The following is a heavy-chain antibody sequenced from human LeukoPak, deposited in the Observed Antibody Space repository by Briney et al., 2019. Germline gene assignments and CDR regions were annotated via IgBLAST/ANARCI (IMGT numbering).Heavy chain of an antibody. V-gene: IGHV4-4*09. D-gene: IGHD3-3*01. CDR1: GGSFSSYY. Sequence: SETLSLTCTVSGGSFSSYYWSWIRQPPGKELEWIGYIYTTGTTSYNPSLKSRVTISIDTSKNQFSLQLNSVTAADTAVYYCARERYDFWSFDYWGQGTLVTFSS. J-gene: IGHJ4*02. CDR3: ARERYDFWSFDY. CDR2: IYTTGTT.